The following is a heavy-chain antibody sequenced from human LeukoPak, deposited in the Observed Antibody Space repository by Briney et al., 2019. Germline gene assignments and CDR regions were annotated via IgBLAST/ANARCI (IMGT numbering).Heavy chain of an antibody. CDR1: GFTLEDYG. D-gene: IGHD4-17*01. Sequence: GGSLRLSCVASGFTLEDYGMSWVRQAPGKGLEWVSGINWNGGSTGYADSVKGRFTISRDNAKNSLYLQMNSLRAEDTAVYYCAREGAYGDLDYWGQGTLVTVSS. V-gene: IGHV3-20*04. J-gene: IGHJ4*02. CDR3: AREGAYGDLDY. CDR2: INWNGGST.